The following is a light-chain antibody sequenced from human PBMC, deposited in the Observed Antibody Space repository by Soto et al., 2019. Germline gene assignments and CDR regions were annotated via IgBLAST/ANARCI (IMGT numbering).Light chain of an antibody. Sequence: QCVVTQPPSAAGTPGQIVAISCSGSSSNIGSNTVTWYQQLPGTAPKLLIYSTSQRSSGVPGRFSGSKSGASASLSISGIQSEDEADYYCAAWDDRLDVYVFGT. V-gene: IGLV1-44*01. J-gene: IGLJ1*01. CDR2: STS. CDR1: SSNIGSNT. CDR3: AAWDDRLDVYV.